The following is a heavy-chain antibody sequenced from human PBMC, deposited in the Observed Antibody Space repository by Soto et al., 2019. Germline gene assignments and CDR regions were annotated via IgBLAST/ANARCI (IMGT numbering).Heavy chain of an antibody. V-gene: IGHV5-51*01. Sequence: GESLKISCKGSGYSFTSYWIGWVRQMPGKGLEWMGIIYPGDSDTRYSPSFQGQVTISADKSISTAYLQWSSLKASDTAMYYCARQVTMVRGVTKPGGWFDPWGQGTLVTVSS. CDR3: ARQVTMVRGVTKPGGWFDP. D-gene: IGHD3-10*01. CDR2: IYPGDSDT. J-gene: IGHJ5*02. CDR1: GYSFTSYW.